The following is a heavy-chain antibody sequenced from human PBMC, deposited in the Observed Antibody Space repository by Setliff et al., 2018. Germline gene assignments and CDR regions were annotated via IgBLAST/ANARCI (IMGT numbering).Heavy chain of an antibody. CDR1: GFTFSRYW. J-gene: IGHJ5*02. V-gene: IGHV3-7*03. D-gene: IGHD2-2*01. CDR3: AKVPGAIVVVPAAAWFDP. CDR2: IKEDGSEK. Sequence: PGGSLRLSCVASGFTFSRYWMGWVRQAPGKGLEWVANIKEDGSEKYYVDSGKGRFTISRDNSKNTLYLKMNSLRAEDTAVYYCAKVPGAIVVVPAAAWFDPWGQGTLVTVSS.